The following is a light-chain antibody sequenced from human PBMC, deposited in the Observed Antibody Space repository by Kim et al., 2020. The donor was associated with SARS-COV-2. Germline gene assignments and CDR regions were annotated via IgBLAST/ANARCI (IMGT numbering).Light chain of an antibody. Sequence: ASVGDRVTITCRASQSIANHLNWYLQIPGKAPKLLIYATSNLHSGVPSRFSGSGSGTDFTLTISSLLPEDFATYYCQQTDMLPRTFGQGTKVDIK. J-gene: IGKJ1*01. CDR1: QSIANH. CDR2: ATS. CDR3: QQTDMLPRT. V-gene: IGKV1-39*01.